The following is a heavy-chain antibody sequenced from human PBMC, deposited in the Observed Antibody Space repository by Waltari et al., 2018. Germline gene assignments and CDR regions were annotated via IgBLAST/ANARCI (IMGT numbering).Heavy chain of an antibody. Sequence: QVQLPESGPGLVKPSETLSLTCTVSGGSISSYSWSWIRQPPGKGLEWIGYIYYSGSTNYNPSLKSRVTISVDTSKNQFSLKLSSVTAADTAVYYCARWVDYYDSSGDHGYDYWGQGTLVTVSS. CDR2: IYYSGST. D-gene: IGHD3-22*01. J-gene: IGHJ4*02. CDR1: GGSISSYS. V-gene: IGHV4-59*01. CDR3: ARWVDYYDSSGDHGYDY.